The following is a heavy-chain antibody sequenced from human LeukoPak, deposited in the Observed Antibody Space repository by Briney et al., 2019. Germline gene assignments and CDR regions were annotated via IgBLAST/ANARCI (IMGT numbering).Heavy chain of an antibody. CDR1: GGSISSSSYY. D-gene: IGHD3-16*02. J-gene: IGHJ4*02. Sequence: PSETLSLTCTVSGGSISSSSYYWGWIRQPPGKGLEWIGSIYYSGTTYYNPSLKSRVTISVDTSKNQFSLKLSSVTAADTAVYYCASYLIDIGYYFDYWGQGTLVTVSS. CDR2: IYYSGTT. V-gene: IGHV4-39*01. CDR3: ASYLIDIGYYFDY.